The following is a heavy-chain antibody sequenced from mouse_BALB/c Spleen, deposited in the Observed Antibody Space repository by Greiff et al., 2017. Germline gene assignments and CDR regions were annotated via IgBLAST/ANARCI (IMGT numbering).Heavy chain of an antibody. V-gene: IGHV3-2*02. J-gene: IGHJ3*01. D-gene: IGHD2-14*01. CDR1: GYSITSDYA. CDR2: IRYSGST. CDR3: AREDRYDGVFAY. Sequence: EVKLLESGPGLVKPSQSLSLTCPVTGYSITSDYAWTGIRQFPGNKLEWMGYIRYSGSTSYNPSIKSRISITRDTSKNQFFLQLNSVTTEDTATYYCAREDRYDGVFAYWGQGTLVTVSA.